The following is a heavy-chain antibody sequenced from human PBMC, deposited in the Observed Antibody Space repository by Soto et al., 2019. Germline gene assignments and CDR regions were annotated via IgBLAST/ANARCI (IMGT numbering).Heavy chain of an antibody. CDR3: ARDSYYYDSSGPYYYYGMDV. V-gene: IGHV1-69*13. Sequence: SVKVSCKASGGTFSSDAVSWVRKAHGQGFEWLGGLIPILRTTCYAQKFQGRVMITADESTSTAYMELSRLRSEDTAVYYCARDSYYYDSSGPYYYYGMDVWGQGTTVTVSS. J-gene: IGHJ6*02. CDR1: GGTFSSDA. D-gene: IGHD3-22*01. CDR2: LIPILRTT.